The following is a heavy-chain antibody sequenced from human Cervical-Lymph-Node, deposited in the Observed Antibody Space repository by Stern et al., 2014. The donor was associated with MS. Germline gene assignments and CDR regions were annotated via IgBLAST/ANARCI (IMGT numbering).Heavy chain of an antibody. D-gene: IGHD3-16*01. CDR3: VRGGLSYGYGLDA. CDR1: GYTFINYD. V-gene: IGHV1-8*01. CDR2: MNPTNANP. J-gene: IGHJ6*02. Sequence: QMQLVQSGSQVRKPGASVKVSCQASGYTFINYDIFWVRQATGQGLEWMGWMNPTNANPGHAQKFQVSVTMTRSTSISTAYMELSGLRSDDTAVYYCVRGGLSYGYGLDAWGQGTAVIVSS.